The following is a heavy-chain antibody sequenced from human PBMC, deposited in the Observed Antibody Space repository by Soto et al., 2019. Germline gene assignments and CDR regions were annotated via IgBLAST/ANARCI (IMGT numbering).Heavy chain of an antibody. D-gene: IGHD3-16*01. V-gene: IGHV5-51*04. CDR1: GYTFSDQW. J-gene: IGHJ4*02. Sequence: GESLKISCKASGYTFSDQWVAWVRQKPGKGLEWLGIIFPGDSDTRYSPSFQGHVTISVDNPIHTHFLQWSSLTTSDTATYYCATVYMITFGGLTPSPRDYRFDYWGQGTRVTV. CDR3: ATVYMITFGGLTPSPRDYRFDY. CDR2: IFPGDSDT.